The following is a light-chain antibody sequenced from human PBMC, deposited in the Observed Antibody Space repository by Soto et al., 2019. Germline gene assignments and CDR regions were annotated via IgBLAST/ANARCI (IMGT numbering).Light chain of an antibody. V-gene: IGLV2-14*01. CDR2: DVS. J-gene: IGLJ3*02. CDR1: SSDVGIYNY. CDR3: SSFTTSSIWV. Sequence: QSALTQPASVSGSPGQSITISCTGTSSDVGIYNYVSWYQQHPGKAPKLMIYDVSKRPSGVSNRFSGSKSGSTASLSISGLQAEDEADYYCSSFTTSSIWVFGGGTKLTVL.